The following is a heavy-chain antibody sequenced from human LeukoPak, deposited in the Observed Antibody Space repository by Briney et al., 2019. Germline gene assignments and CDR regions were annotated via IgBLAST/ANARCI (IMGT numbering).Heavy chain of an antibody. CDR2: INHSGST. J-gene: IGHJ5*02. D-gene: IGHD2-2*02. CDR3: AREFFDCSSTSCYIHPRGWFDP. Sequence: SETLSLTCAVYGGSFSGYYWSWIRQPPGKGLEWIGEINHSGSTNYNPSLKSRVTISVDTSKNQFSLKLSSVTATDTAVYYCAREFFDCSSTSCYIHPRGWFDPWGQGTLVTVSS. CDR1: GGSFSGYY. V-gene: IGHV4-34*01.